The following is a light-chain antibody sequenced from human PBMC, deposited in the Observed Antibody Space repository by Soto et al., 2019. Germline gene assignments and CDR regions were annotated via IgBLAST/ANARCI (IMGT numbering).Light chain of an antibody. Sequence: EVVLTQSPVTLSLSPGERATLSCRASQSFRGLLAWYPPTPGQAPRXXIYDAYHRATGIPPMFSGSGAGTDCTRPISSLEPEDSAVDYCQQRHMWPITFGQGTRLEIK. CDR2: DAY. J-gene: IGKJ5*01. CDR1: QSFRGL. CDR3: QQRHMWPIT. V-gene: IGKV3-11*01.